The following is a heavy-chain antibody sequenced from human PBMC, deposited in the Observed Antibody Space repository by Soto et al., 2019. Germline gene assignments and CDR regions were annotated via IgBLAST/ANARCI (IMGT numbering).Heavy chain of an antibody. V-gene: IGHV4-34*01. J-gene: IGHJ4*02. D-gene: IGHD3-9*01. CDR2: INHSGST. Sequence: PSETLSLTCAVYGGSSSGYYWSWIRQPPGKGLEWIGEINHSGSTNYNPSLKSRVTISVDTSKNQFSLKLSSVTAADTAVYYCARVPDILTGYYGWSFDYWGQGTLVTVSS. CDR3: ARVPDILTGYYGWSFDY. CDR1: GGSSSGYY.